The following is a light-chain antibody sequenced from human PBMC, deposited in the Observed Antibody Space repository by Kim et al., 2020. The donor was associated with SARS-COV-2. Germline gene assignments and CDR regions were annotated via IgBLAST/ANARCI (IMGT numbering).Light chain of an antibody. J-gene: IGKJ3*01. CDR1: QSLVYSDGNTY. Sequence: PAAIACMSSQSLVYSDGNTYLNWFHQRPGKSPRRLIYEVSNRDSGVPDRFSGSGSGTDFTLKISRVEAEDVGVYYCKQCTHWPFTFGPGTKVDIK. CDR2: EVS. V-gene: IGKV2-30*01. CDR3: KQCTHWPFT.